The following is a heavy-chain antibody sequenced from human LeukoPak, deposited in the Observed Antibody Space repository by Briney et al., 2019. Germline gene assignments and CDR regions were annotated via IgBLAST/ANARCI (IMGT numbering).Heavy chain of an antibody. V-gene: IGHV3-7*03. CDR1: GFTFSNYW. CDR3: AKDGI. Sequence: GGSLRLSCAASGFTFSNYWMSWVRQAPGKGLEWVANIKQDGSEKYYVDSVKGRFTISRDNAKNSLFLQMNGLRAEDTAVYYCAKDGIWGQGTLVTVSS. CDR2: IKQDGSEK. J-gene: IGHJ4*02. D-gene: IGHD1-14*01.